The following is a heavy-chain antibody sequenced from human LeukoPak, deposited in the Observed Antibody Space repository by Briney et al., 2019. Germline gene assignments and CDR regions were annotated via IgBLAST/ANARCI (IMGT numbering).Heavy chain of an antibody. D-gene: IGHD2-2*01. CDR3: ARGLGYCDTTTCYGELPGDY. CDR2: INPNSGDT. J-gene: IGHJ4*02. Sequence: GASVKVSCKASGYTFTGYYMHWVRQAPGQGLEWMGWINPNSGDTKYAQKFQGRVTMTRDTSISTAYMELSRLRSDDTAVYYCARGLGYCDTTTCYGELPGDYWSQGTLITVSS. CDR1: GYTFTGYY. V-gene: IGHV1-2*02.